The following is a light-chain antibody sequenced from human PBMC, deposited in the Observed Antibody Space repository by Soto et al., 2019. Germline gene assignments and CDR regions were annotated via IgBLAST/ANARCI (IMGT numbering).Light chain of an antibody. CDR1: TSNIGGKT. Sequence: QSVLTQPPSAFGTPGQRVTISCSGSTSNIGGKTVNWYQQLPGTAPKLLIYSNNQRPSGVPDRFSGSKSVTSASLAISGLQSEDEADYYCAAWDDSLNGVVFGGGTKLTVL. CDR3: AAWDDSLNGVV. CDR2: SNN. J-gene: IGLJ2*01. V-gene: IGLV1-44*01.